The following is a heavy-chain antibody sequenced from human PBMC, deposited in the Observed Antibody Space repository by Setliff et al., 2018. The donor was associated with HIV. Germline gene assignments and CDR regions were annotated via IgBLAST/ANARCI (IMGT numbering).Heavy chain of an antibody. CDR3: VGGSGTDRYDY. CDR2: LRNGNRNST. CDR1: GVTLYNTY. Sequence: GGSLRLSCAASGVTLYNTYMDWVRQAPGKGLEWVGRLRNGNRNSTEYAASVKGRFTLTRDDSENSLYLQMNSLKTEDTAVYYCVGGSGTDRYDYWGRGTLVTVSS. D-gene: IGHD3-10*01. J-gene: IGHJ4*02. V-gene: IGHV3-72*01.